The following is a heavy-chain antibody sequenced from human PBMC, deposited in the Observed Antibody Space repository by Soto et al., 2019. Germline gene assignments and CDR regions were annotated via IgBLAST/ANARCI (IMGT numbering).Heavy chain of an antibody. CDR2: IIPILDIP. V-gene: IGHV1-69*02. J-gene: IGHJ6*02. CDR3: ASHFTGVLVLGASPPGGDNYGWDV. CDR1: GGTFSRYT. Sequence: QVQLVQSGAEVKKPGSSVKVSCKASGGTFSRYTISWVRQAPGQGLEWMGRIIPILDIPNYAQNFQGRVTITADKSTSTAYMELSSLRSDDTAVYYCASHFTGVLVLGASPPGGDNYGWDVWGQGTTVTVPS. D-gene: IGHD2-15*01.